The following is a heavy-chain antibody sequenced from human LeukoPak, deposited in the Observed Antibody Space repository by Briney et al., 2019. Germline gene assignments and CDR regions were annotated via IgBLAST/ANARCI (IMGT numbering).Heavy chain of an antibody. D-gene: IGHD2-15*01. CDR1: GFTFSSYA. CDR3: AKGTSSSCYSAPSY. J-gene: IGHJ4*02. V-gene: IGHV3-23*01. CDR2: ICSNDNNT. Sequence: GGSLRLSCAASGFTFSSYAMNWVRQAPGKGLEWVSAICSNDNNTYYANSVKGRFTISRDNSKNTLSLQLNSLRAEDTAVYYCAKGTSSSCYSAPSYWGQGTLVTVSS.